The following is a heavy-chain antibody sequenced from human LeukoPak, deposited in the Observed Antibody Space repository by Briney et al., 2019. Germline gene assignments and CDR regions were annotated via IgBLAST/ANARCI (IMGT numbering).Heavy chain of an antibody. CDR2: ISSSGSTI. V-gene: IGHV3-48*03. J-gene: IGHJ4*02. D-gene: IGHD4-23*01. CDR3: ARQAVARDFDY. Sequence: GGSLRLSCAASGFTFSSYEMNWVRQAPGKGLEGVSYISSSGSTIYYADSVKGRFTISRDNAKNSLYLQMNSLRAEDTAVYYCARQAVARDFDYWGQGTLVTVSS. CDR1: GFTFSSYE.